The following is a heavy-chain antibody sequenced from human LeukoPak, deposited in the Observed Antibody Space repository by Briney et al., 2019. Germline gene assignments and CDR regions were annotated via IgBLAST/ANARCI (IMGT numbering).Heavy chain of an antibody. CDR3: AGDLLGYCSSTSCYTDY. V-gene: IGHV3-23*01. CDR2: ISGSGGST. D-gene: IGHD2-2*02. Sequence: GGSLRLSCAASGFTFSSYAMSWVRQAPGKGLEWVSAISGSGGSTYYADSVKGRFTISRDNSKNTLYLQMNSLRAEDTAVYYCAGDLLGYCSSTSCYTDYWGQGTLVTVSS. CDR1: GFTFSSYA. J-gene: IGHJ4*02.